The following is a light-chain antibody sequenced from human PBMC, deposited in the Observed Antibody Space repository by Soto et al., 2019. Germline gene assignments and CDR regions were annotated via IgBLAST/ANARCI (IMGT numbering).Light chain of an antibody. V-gene: IGKV3-15*01. CDR2: GAS. CDR1: QSVSTN. J-gene: IGKJ2*01. CDR3: QQYNDWLLYT. Sequence: EIVMTQSPATLSVSPGERATLSCRASQSVSTNLAWYQQKPGQAPRLLIYGASTRATGLPARFSGSGSGTEFTLTISSLQSEDCAVYYCQQYNDWLLYTFGQGTKLEIK.